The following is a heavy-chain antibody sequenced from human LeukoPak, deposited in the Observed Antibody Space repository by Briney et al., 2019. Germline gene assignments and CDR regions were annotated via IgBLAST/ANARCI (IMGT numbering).Heavy chain of an antibody. J-gene: IGHJ6*02. CDR1: GYTFTSYG. Sequence: ASVKVSCKASGYTFTSYGISWVRQAPGQGLEWMGWISAYNGNTNYAQKLQGRVTMTTDTSTSTAYMELRSLRSDDTAVYYCARVEVLRYPNYYGMDVWGQGTTVTVSS. CDR3: ARVEVLRYPNYYGMDV. CDR2: ISAYNGNT. V-gene: IGHV1-18*01. D-gene: IGHD3-9*01.